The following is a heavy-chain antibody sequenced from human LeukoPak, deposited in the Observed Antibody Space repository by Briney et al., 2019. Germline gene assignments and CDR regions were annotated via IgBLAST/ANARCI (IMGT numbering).Heavy chain of an antibody. Sequence: PSETLSLTCIVSGGSISGYYWSWIRQPPGKGLEWIGYIYYSGSTSYNPSLKSRVTISVDTSKNQFSLKLSSVTAADTAVYYCARQAVATTPFDYWGQGTLVTVSS. V-gene: IGHV4-59*08. D-gene: IGHD6-19*01. J-gene: IGHJ4*02. CDR1: GGSISGYY. CDR3: ARQAVATTPFDY. CDR2: IYYSGST.